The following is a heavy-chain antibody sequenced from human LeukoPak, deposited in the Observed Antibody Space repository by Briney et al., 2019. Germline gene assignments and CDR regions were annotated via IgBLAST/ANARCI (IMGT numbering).Heavy chain of an antibody. Sequence: SETLSLTCTVSGGSINNYYWSWIRQPAGKGLEWIGRIYTRGSTNYNPSLKSRVTMSVDTSKNQFSLRLSSVTAADTAVYYCARGRYCNAGICSGGDAFDIWGQGTMVSVSS. CDR1: GGSINNYY. D-gene: IGHD2-15*01. J-gene: IGHJ3*02. V-gene: IGHV4-4*07. CDR3: ARGRYCNAGICSGGDAFDI. CDR2: IYTRGST.